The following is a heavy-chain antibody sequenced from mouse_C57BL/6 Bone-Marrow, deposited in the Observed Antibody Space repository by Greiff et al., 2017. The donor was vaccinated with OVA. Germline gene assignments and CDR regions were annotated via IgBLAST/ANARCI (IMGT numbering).Heavy chain of an antibody. Sequence: VQLQQPGAELVKPGASVKMSCKASGYTFTSYWITWVKQRPGPGLEWIGDIYPGSGRTNYNEKFKSKATLTVDTSSSTAYMQLSSLTSEDSAVYYCARSGITTVEGDFAMDYWGRGTSVTVSS. J-gene: IGHJ4*01. CDR3: ARSGITTVEGDFAMDY. CDR1: GYTFTSYW. D-gene: IGHD1-1*01. CDR2: IYPGSGRT. V-gene: IGHV1-55*01.